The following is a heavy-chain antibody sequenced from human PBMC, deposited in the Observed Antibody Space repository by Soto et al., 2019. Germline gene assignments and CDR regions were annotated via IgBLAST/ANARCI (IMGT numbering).Heavy chain of an antibody. D-gene: IGHD6-19*01. V-gene: IGHV3-43*01. Sequence: GGSLRLSCAASGFTFDDYTMRWVRQAPGKGLEWVSLISWDGGSTYYADSVKGRFTISRDNSKNSLYLQMNSLRTEDTALYYCAKEAPGAVAGQLDYWGQGTLVTVSS. CDR3: AKEAPGAVAGQLDY. CDR1: GFTFDDYT. J-gene: IGHJ4*02. CDR2: ISWDGGST.